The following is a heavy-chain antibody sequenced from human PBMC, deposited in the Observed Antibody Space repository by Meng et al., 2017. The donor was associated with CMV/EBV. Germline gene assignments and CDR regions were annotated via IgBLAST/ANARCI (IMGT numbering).Heavy chain of an antibody. J-gene: IGHJ4*02. D-gene: IGHD5-18*01. Sequence: QVRLQESGPGLLKPSETLSLTCTVSGGSISSYYWSWIRQPAGKGLEWIGRIYTSGSTNYNPSLKSRVTMSVDTSKNQFSLKLSSVTAADTAVYYCARHGDTAMVVGIDYWGQGTLVTVSS. CDR3: ARHGDTAMVVGIDY. V-gene: IGHV4-4*07. CDR1: GGSISSYY. CDR2: IYTSGST.